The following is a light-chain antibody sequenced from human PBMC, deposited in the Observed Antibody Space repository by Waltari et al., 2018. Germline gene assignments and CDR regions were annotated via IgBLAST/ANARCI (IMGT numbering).Light chain of an antibody. V-gene: IGLV2-23*02. CDR1: SGDVGEYNL. CDR2: EVS. CDR3: CSYARGDTFL. Sequence: QSALTQPASVSGSPGHSITMSRRGTSGDVGEYNLVSWYQRHPGKAPKNILYEVSKRPPGVSTHFSGSKSGNTASLTISGLQADDEADYYCCSYARGDTFLFGGGTKLTVL. J-gene: IGLJ2*01.